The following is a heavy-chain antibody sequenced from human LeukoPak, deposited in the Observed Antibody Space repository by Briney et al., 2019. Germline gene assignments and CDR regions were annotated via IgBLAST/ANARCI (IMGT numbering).Heavy chain of an antibody. Sequence: PGGSLRLSCAASGFTFSSYAMSCVRQAPGKGLEWASAISGSGGSTYYADSVKGRFTISRDNSKNTLYLQMNSLRAEDTAVYYGAKGPYYYDSSGYYYGIDYWGQGTLVTVSS. CDR2: ISGSGGST. V-gene: IGHV3-23*01. J-gene: IGHJ4*02. CDR1: GFTFSSYA. CDR3: AKGPYYYDSSGYYYGIDY. D-gene: IGHD3-22*01.